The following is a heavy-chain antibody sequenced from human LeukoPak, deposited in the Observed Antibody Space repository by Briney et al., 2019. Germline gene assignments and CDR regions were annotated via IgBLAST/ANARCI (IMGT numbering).Heavy chain of an antibody. J-gene: IGHJ6*03. CDR1: GFTFSDYY. V-gene: IGHV3-11*04. CDR2: ISSSGSTI. Sequence: KPGGSLRLSCAASGFTFSDYYMSWIRQAPGKGLEWVSYISSSGSTIYYADSVKGRFTISRDNAKNSLYLQMNSLRAEDTAVYYCARESSSSWYVRSRADYYYYMDVWGKGTTVTVSS. CDR3: ARESSSSWYVRSRADYYYYMDV. D-gene: IGHD6-13*01.